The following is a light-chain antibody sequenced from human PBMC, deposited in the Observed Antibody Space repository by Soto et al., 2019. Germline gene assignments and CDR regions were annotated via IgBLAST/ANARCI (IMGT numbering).Light chain of an antibody. CDR1: QTVSRDF. J-gene: IGKJ2*01. CDR2: GAS. V-gene: IGKV3-20*01. Sequence: PGEIATLSCRASQTVSRDFLAWYQQKPGQAPKLLIYGASTRATGVPDRFGGTGSGTDFTLSISGLEPDDFAVYYCQQYATSPVTFGQGTKLDIK. CDR3: QQYATSPVT.